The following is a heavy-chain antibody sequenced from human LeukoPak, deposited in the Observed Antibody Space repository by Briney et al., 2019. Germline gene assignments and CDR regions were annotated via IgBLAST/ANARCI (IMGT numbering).Heavy chain of an antibody. V-gene: IGHV1-2*02. CDR3: VRLKGYSSGWIDY. Sequence: ASVKVSCKASGSTFTGYYMHWVRQAPGQRLEWMGWINPNSGGTNYAQKFQGRVTMTRDTSISTAYMELSRLRSDDMAVYYCVRLKGYSSGWIDYWGQGTLVIVSS. D-gene: IGHD6-19*01. CDR2: INPNSGGT. J-gene: IGHJ4*02. CDR1: GSTFTGYY.